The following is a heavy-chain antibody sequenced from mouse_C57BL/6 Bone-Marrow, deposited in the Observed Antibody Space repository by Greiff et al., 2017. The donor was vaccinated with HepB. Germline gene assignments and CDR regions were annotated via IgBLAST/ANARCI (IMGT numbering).Heavy chain of an antibody. CDR3: ARMVLRQVLYAMDY. D-gene: IGHD1-1*01. Sequence: QVQLQQSGAELVKPGASVKISCKASGYTFTDYYINWVKQRPGQGLEWIGKIGPGSGSTYYNEKFKGKATLTADKSSSTDYMQLSSLTSEDAAVYFCARMVLRQVLYAMDYWGQGTSVTVSS. J-gene: IGHJ4*01. CDR1: GYTFTDYY. V-gene: IGHV1-77*01. CDR2: IGPGSGST.